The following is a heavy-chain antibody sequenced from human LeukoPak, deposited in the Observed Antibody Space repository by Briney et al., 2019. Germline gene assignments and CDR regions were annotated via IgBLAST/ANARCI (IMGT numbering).Heavy chain of an antibody. CDR3: ARKGSGYYYVWFDP. CDR2: INHRGIT. D-gene: IGHD3-22*01. Sequence: SETLSLTCAVYGGSFTGYYWSWIRHPPGKGLEWIGEINHRGITNYNPSLKSRVTISVDTSKNQFSLNLSSATAADTDVYYCARKGSGYYYVWFDPWGQGTLVTVSS. J-gene: IGHJ5*02. CDR1: GGSFTGYY. V-gene: IGHV4-34*01.